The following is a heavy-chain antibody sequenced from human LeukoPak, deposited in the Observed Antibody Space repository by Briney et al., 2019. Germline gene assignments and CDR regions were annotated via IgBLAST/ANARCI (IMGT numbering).Heavy chain of an antibody. J-gene: IGHJ3*02. CDR2: IYYSGST. Sequence: SETLSLTCTVSGGSISSYYWSWIRQPPGKGLEWIGYIYYSGSTNYNPSLKSRVTISVDTSKNQFSLKLSSVTAADTAVYYCARASGSYLDAFDIWGRGTMVTVSS. CDR3: ARASGSYLDAFDI. D-gene: IGHD1-26*01. CDR1: GGSISSYY. V-gene: IGHV4-59*01.